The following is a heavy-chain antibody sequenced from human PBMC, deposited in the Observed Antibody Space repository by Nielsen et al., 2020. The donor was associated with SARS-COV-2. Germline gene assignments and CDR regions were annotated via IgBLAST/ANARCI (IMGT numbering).Heavy chain of an antibody. Sequence: GESLKISCEASGFNFSQYTMNWVRQAPGQGLEWASSIRSYSNYKQYADSVKGRFAISRDNAESSLYLQMSSLRAEDTGVYYCVRESSTYYIDYWGQGILVTVSS. CDR1: GFNFSQYT. CDR3: VRESSTYYIDY. V-gene: IGHV3-21*01. J-gene: IGHJ4*02. CDR2: IRSYSNYK. D-gene: IGHD2-15*01.